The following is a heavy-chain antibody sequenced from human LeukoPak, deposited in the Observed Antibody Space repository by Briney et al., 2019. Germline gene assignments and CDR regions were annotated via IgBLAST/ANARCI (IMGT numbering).Heavy chain of an antibody. D-gene: IGHD5-24*01. CDR2: IIPIFGTA. J-gene: IGHJ6*03. CDR1: GYTFTSYG. CDR3: ARASLAQDGYNVYYYYYMDA. V-gene: IGHV1-69*06. Sequence: SVKVSCKASGYTFTSYGISWVRQAPGQGLEWMGGIIPIFGTANYAQKVQGRVTITADKSTSTAYMELSSLRSEDTAVYYCARASLAQDGYNVYYYYYMDAWGKGTTVTVSS.